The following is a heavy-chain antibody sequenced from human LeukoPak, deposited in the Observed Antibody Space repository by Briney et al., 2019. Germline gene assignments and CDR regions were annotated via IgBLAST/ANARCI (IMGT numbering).Heavy chain of an antibody. D-gene: IGHD1-26*01. CDR3: ARERSGSSAKKRLPAWFDP. CDR1: GGSISSSSYY. J-gene: IGHJ5*02. Sequence: SETLSLTCTVSGGSISSSSYYWGWIRQPPGKGLEWIGYIYYSGSTNYNPSLKSRVTISVDTSKNQFSLKLSSVTAADTAVYYCARERSGSSAKKRLPAWFDPWGQGTLVTVSS. V-gene: IGHV4-61*01. CDR2: IYYSGST.